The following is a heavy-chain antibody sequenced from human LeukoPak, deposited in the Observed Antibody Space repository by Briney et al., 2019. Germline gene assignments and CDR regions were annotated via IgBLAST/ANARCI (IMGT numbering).Heavy chain of an antibody. V-gene: IGHV1-69*06. D-gene: IGHD3-10*01. CDR2: IIPIFGTA. J-gene: IGHJ6*03. Sequence: ASVKVSCKASGGTFSSYAISWVRQAPGQGLEWMGGIIPIFGTANYAQKFQGRVTITADKSTSTAYMELSSLRSEDTAVYYCARAPRVRGVTLYYMDVWGKGTTVTVSS. CDR1: GGTFSSYA. CDR3: ARAPRVRGVTLYYMDV.